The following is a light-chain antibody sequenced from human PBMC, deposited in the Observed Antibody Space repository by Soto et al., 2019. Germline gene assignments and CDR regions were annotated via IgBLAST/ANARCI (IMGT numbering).Light chain of an antibody. Sequence: EIVLTQSPGTLSLSPGERATFSCRASQRVRSSYLAWYQQKPGQAPRLLIYGASSRATGIPDRFSGSGSGTAFTLTISRLEPEDLAVYYCQQYGSSPYTCGQGTKLEIK. V-gene: IGKV3-20*01. CDR3: QQYGSSPYT. CDR1: QRVRSSY. J-gene: IGKJ2*01. CDR2: GAS.